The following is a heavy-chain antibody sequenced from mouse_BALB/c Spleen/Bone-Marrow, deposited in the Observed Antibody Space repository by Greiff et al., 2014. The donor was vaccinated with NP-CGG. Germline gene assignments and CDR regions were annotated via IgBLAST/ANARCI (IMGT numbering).Heavy chain of an antibody. CDR2: ILPGSGST. V-gene: IGHV1-9*01. Sequence: QVQLKQSGAELMKPGASVKISCKATGYTFSSYWIEWVKQRPGHGLEWIGEILPGSGSTNYNEKFKGKATFTADTSSNTAYMQLSSLTSEDSAVYYCARRGGWLGFFDVWGAGTTVTVSS. CDR3: ARRGGWLGFFDV. D-gene: IGHD2-3*01. J-gene: IGHJ1*01. CDR1: GYTFSSYW.